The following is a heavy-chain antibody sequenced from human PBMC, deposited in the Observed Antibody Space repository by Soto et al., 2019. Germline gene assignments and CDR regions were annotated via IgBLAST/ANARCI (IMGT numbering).Heavy chain of an antibody. D-gene: IGHD6-19*01. J-gene: IGHJ3*02. V-gene: IGHV4-39*07. CDR2: IYYSGSS. Sequence: SETLSLTCTVSGGSISSTNYHWGWIRQAPGKGLEWIGNIYYSGSSYYNPSLKSRVTISVDTSKSQFSLKLSSVTAADTAVYYCARDNIAVAGTFEDAFDIWGQGTMVTVSS. CDR3: ARDNIAVAGTFEDAFDI. CDR1: GGSISSTNYH.